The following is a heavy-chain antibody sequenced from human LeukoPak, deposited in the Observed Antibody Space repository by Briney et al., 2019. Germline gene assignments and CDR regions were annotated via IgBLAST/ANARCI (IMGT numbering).Heavy chain of an antibody. Sequence: PWGSLRLSCAASGFTFSNYARHWVRQAPGKGLEYVSAISSNGGRTYYANSVKGRFTISRDNSKNTLFLQMGSLRAEDMAVYYCAREPTTYGSGSSFDYWGQGTLVTVSS. D-gene: IGHD3-10*01. CDR2: ISSNGGRT. J-gene: IGHJ4*02. CDR3: AREPTTYGSGSSFDY. V-gene: IGHV3-64*01. CDR1: GFTFSNYA.